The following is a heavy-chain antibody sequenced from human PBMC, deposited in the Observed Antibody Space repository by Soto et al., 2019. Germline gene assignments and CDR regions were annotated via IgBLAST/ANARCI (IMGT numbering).Heavy chain of an antibody. V-gene: IGHV3-9*01. CDR3: AKDKYRSSWYYFDY. J-gene: IGHJ4*02. D-gene: IGHD6-13*01. CDR1: GFTFDDYG. CDR2: ISWNSGSI. Sequence: PGGSLRLSCAASGFTFDDYGMHWVRQAPGKGLEWVSGISWNSGSIGYADSVKGRFTISRDNAKNSLYLQMNSLRAEDTALYYCAKDKYRSSWYYFDYWGQGTLVTVSS.